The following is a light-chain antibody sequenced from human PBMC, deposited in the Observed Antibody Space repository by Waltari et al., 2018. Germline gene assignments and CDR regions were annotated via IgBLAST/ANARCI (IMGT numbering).Light chain of an antibody. CDR3: LVYMGSGIWV. Sequence: QTVVTQEPSLSVSPGGTVTLTCALRSGSVTSTSFVSWYQQSPGQTPRTLVYKANIRSSGVPDRFSGSIFGNTAALTITGAQADDESDYFCLVYMGSGIWVFGGGTKLTVL. CDR2: KAN. V-gene: IGLV8-61*01. CDR1: SGSVTSTSF. J-gene: IGLJ3*02.